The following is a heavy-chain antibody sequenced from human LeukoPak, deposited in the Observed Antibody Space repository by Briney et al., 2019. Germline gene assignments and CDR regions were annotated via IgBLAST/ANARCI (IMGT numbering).Heavy chain of an antibody. CDR2: IYYSGST. D-gene: IGHD3-22*01. CDR1: GGSISSYY. Sequence: SETLSLTCTASGGSISSYYWSWIRQPPGKGLEWIGYIYYSGSTNHNPSLKSRVTISVDTSKNQFSLKLSSVTAADTAVYYCARRSVRRYYYDSSGYSSPFDYWGQGTLVTVSS. CDR3: ARRSVRRYYYDSSGYSSPFDY. V-gene: IGHV4-59*12. J-gene: IGHJ4*02.